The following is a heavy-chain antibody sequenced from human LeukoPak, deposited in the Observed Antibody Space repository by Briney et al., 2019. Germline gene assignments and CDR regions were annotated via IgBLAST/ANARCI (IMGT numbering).Heavy chain of an antibody. V-gene: IGHV4-34*01. J-gene: IGHJ4*02. Sequence: SETLSLTCAVYGGSFSGYYWSRIRQPPGKGLEWIGEINHSGSTNYNPSLKSRVTISVDTSKNQFSLKLSSVTAADTAVYYCARGREELVVPAYYFDYWGQGTLVTVSS. CDR2: INHSGST. D-gene: IGHD2-2*01. CDR1: GGSFSGYY. CDR3: ARGREELVVPAYYFDY.